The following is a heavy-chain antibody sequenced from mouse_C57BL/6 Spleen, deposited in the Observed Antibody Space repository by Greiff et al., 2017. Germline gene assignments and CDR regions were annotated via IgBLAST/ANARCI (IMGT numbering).Heavy chain of an antibody. CDR3: ARRELYYGSSYGY. V-gene: IGHV1-26*01. CDR1: GYTFTDYY. Sequence: EVQLQQSGPELVKPGASVKISCKASGYTFTDYYMNWVKQSHGKSLEWIGDINPNNGGTSYNQKFKGKATLTVDKSSSTAYMELRSLTSEDSAVYYCARRELYYGSSYGYWGQGTTLTVSS. CDR2: INPNNGGT. D-gene: IGHD1-1*01. J-gene: IGHJ2*01.